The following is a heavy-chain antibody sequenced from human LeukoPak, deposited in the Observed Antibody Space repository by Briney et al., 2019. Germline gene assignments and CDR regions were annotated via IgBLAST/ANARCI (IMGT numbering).Heavy chain of an antibody. Sequence: SETLSLTCTVSGGSNSRSSNYWGWIRQSPGKGLEWIGSIYYSGSTYYNPSLKSRVTISIDTSKNQFSLKLSSVTAADTAVYYCARSGSSGWYGYYYYMDVWGKGTTVTVSS. J-gene: IGHJ6*03. D-gene: IGHD6-19*01. CDR2: IYYSGST. V-gene: IGHV4-39*07. CDR1: GGSNSRSSNY. CDR3: ARSGSSGWYGYYYYMDV.